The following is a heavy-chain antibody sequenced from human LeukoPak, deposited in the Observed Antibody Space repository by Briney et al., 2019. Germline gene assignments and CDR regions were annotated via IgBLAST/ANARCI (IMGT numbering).Heavy chain of an antibody. V-gene: IGHV4-39*07. D-gene: IGHD6-19*01. CDR1: GGSISSSSYY. CDR2: IYYSGST. J-gene: IGHJ4*02. Sequence: SETLSLTCTVSGGSISSSSYYWGWIRQPPGKGLEWIGSIYYSGSTYYNPSLKSRVTISVDTSKNQFSLKLSSVTAADTAVYYCARDFVVYSSGWERDYWGQGTLVTVSS. CDR3: ARDFVVYSSGWERDY.